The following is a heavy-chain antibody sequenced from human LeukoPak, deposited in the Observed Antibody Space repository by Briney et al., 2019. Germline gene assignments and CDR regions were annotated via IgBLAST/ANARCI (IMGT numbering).Heavy chain of an antibody. J-gene: IGHJ4*02. CDR3: ARDGRGWYKDY. CDR1: GFTFSSYW. D-gene: IGHD6-19*01. Sequence: GGSLRLSXAASGFTFSSYWMHWVRQSPGKGLVWVSRINSDGSSTSYADSVKGRFTISRDNAKNTLYLQMNSLRAEDTAVYYCARDGRGWYKDYWGQGTLVTVSS. V-gene: IGHV3-74*01. CDR2: INSDGSST.